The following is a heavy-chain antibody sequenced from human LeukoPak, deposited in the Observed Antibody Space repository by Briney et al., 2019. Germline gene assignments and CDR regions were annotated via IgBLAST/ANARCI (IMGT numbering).Heavy chain of an antibody. V-gene: IGHV1-2*02. D-gene: IGHD1-1*01. J-gene: IGHJ5*02. CDR2: ISPNSGGT. CDR1: GYTFTGYY. CDR3: ARDLWNDGASWFDP. Sequence: ASVKVSCKASGYTFTGYYMHWVRQAPGQGLEWMGWISPNSGGTNYAHKVQGRFTMTRDTSISTAYMELSRLRSDDTAVYYCARDLWNDGASWFDPWGQGTLVTVSS.